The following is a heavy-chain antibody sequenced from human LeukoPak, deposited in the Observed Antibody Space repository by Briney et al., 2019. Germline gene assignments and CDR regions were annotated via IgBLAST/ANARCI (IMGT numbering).Heavy chain of an antibody. CDR1: GGSIGSTSYY. CDR2: IYYSGST. V-gene: IGHV4-39*07. Sequence: SETLSLTCTVSGGSIGSTSYYWGWIRQPPGKGLEWIGSIYYSGSTYYNPSLKSRVTISVDTSKNQFSLKLSSVTAADTAVYYCARYGSGSYYIPNYYYYYMDVWGKGTTVTVSS. D-gene: IGHD3-10*01. J-gene: IGHJ6*03. CDR3: ARYGSGSYYIPNYYYYYMDV.